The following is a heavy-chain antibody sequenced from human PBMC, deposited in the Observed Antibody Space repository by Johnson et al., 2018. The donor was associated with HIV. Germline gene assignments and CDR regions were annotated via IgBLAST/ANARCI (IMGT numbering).Heavy chain of an antibody. CDR1: GFTFSSYG. V-gene: IGHV3-33*06. CDR3: AKDLGGAYCGGDCYGAFDI. Sequence: QVQLVESGGGVVQPGRSLRLSCAASGFTFSSYGMHWVRQAPGKGLEWVASVLYDGSDKQYAASVKGRFSIFRDSSKNTLYLQMNSLRVEDTAVYYCAKDLGGAYCGGDCYGAFDIWGQGTMVTVSS. CDR2: VLYDGSDK. D-gene: IGHD2-21*02. J-gene: IGHJ3*02.